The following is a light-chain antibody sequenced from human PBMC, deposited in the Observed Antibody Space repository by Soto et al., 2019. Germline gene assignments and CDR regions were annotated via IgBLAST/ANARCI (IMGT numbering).Light chain of an antibody. CDR1: QSISRY. Sequence: DLQMTQSPSSLSASVGDRVTITCRASQSISRYLNWYQQKLGKAPKLLIYAASSLESGVPSRFSGSGSGTDFTLTISSLQPEDFATYYCQQSYSTLRFTFGPGTKVDIK. J-gene: IGKJ3*01. CDR2: AAS. V-gene: IGKV1-39*01. CDR3: QQSYSTLRFT.